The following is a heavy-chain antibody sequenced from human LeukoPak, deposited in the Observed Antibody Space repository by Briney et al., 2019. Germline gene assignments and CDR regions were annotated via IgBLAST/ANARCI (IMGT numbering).Heavy chain of an antibody. CDR2: ISGSGGST. CDR3: TTGRIAGYYDYYYGMDV. V-gene: IGHV3-23*01. Sequence: GGSVRLSCAASGFTFSSYAISWVRQAPGEGLEWVSAISGSGGSTYYADSVKGRFTISRDNSKNTLYLQMNSLKTEDTAVYYCTTGRIAGYYDYYYGMDVWGQGTTVPVSS. CDR1: GFTFSSYA. J-gene: IGHJ6*02. D-gene: IGHD6-13*01.